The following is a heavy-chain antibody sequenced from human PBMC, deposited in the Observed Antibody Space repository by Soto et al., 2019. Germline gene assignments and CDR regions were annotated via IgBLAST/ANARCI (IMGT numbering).Heavy chain of an antibody. Sequence: QVQLVQSGAEVKKPGSSVKVSCKASGGTFSSYTISWVRQAPGQGLEWMGRIIPILGIANYAKKFQGRVTITADKSTSTAYMELSSLRSEDTAVYYCARDGNYDFWSGYNGDWFDPWGQGTLVTVSS. J-gene: IGHJ5*02. CDR1: GGTFSSYT. D-gene: IGHD3-3*01. CDR3: ARDGNYDFWSGYNGDWFDP. V-gene: IGHV1-69*08. CDR2: IIPILGIA.